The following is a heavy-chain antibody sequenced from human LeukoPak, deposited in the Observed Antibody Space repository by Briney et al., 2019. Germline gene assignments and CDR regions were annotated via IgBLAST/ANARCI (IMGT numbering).Heavy chain of an antibody. CDR2: IYHSGST. D-gene: IGHD6-19*01. V-gene: IGHV4-4*02. J-gene: IGHJ5*02. CDR3: ARDKEKEDSSGWYLFRGRGGFDP. Sequence: SETLSLTCAVSGGSISSSNWWSWVRQPPGKGLEWIGEIYHSGSTNYNPSLKSRVTISVDKSKNQFSLKLSSVTAADTAVYYCARDKEKEDSSGWYLFRGRGGFDPWGQGTLVTVSS. CDR1: GGSISSSNW.